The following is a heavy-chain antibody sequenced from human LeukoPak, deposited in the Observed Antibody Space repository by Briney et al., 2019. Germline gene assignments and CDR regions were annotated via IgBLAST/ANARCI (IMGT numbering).Heavy chain of an antibody. CDR1: GGSFSPYY. CDR3: ARGGLYCGGDCYFDP. J-gene: IGHJ5*02. CDR2: INHSGST. V-gene: IGHV4-34*01. D-gene: IGHD2-21*02. Sequence: SETLSLTCAVYGGSFSPYYWSWIRQPPEKGLEWIGEINHSGSTNYNPSLKSRVTISVDTSKNQFSLKLSSVTAADTAVYYCARGGLYCGGDCYFDPGGRGGLVPVSS.